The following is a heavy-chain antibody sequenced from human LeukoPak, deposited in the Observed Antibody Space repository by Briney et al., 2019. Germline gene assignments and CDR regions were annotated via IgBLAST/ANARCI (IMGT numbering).Heavy chain of an antibody. Sequence: GGSLRLSCAASGFTFSSYAMSWVRQAPGKGLEWVSAISGSGGSTYYADSVKGRFTISRDNSKNTLYLQVNSLRAEDTAVYYCAKAISVGATTDAADWGQGTLVTVS. V-gene: IGHV3-23*01. CDR1: GFTFSSYA. J-gene: IGHJ4*02. CDR3: AKAISVGATTDAAD. D-gene: IGHD1-26*01. CDR2: ISGSGGST.